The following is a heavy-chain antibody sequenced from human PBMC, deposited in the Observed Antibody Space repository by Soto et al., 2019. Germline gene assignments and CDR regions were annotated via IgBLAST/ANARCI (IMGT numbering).Heavy chain of an antibody. V-gene: IGHV1-18*01. J-gene: IGHJ3*01. CDR3: ARASRMTIFGGVKGDAFDV. Sequence: QVQLVQSGAEVKKPGASVKDSCKASGFNLNTYGISWVRQAPGQGLEWMGWISAYDGNTNYAQKVQGRVTMTTDTPTGTANMELRSLRSDDTAVYCCARASRMTIFGGVKGDAFDVWGQGKMVTVCS. CDR1: GFNLNTYG. D-gene: IGHD3-3*02. CDR2: ISAYDGNT.